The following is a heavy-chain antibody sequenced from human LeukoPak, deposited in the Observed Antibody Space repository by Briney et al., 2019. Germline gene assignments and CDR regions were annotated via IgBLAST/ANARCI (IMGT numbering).Heavy chain of an antibody. Sequence: GGSLRLSCVASGFTFSSYAMHWVRQAPGKGLEWVAVISYDGSNKYYADSVKGRFTISRDNSKNTLYLQMNSLRAEDTAVYYCAKDDRPLWFGELFATWGRGTLVTVSS. CDR1: GFTFSSYA. CDR3: AKDDRPLWFGELFAT. D-gene: IGHD3-10*01. CDR2: ISYDGSNK. J-gene: IGHJ5*02. V-gene: IGHV3-30*04.